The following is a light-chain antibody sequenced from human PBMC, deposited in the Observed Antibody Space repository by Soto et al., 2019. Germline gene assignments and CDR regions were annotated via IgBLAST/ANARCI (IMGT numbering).Light chain of an antibody. CDR2: DAS. V-gene: IGKV3-20*01. CDR3: QQYGSSPLT. J-gene: IGKJ4*01. CDR1: QSVSSNY. Sequence: EIVLTQSPDTLSLSPGERATLSCRASQSVSSNYLAWYQQKPGQAPRFLIYDASSRATGIPDRFSGSGSGTDFTLTISRLEPKDFAVYYCQQYGSSPLTFGGGTKVEIK.